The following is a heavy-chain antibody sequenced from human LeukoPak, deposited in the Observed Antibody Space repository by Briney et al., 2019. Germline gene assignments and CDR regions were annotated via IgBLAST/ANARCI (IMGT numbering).Heavy chain of an antibody. CDR1: GGSISSGGYY. Sequence: SETLSLTCTVSGGSISSGGYYWSWIRQPPGKGLEWIGYIYHSGSTYYNPSLKSRVTISVDRSKNQFSLKLSSVTAADTAVYYCASRGGIAAAGTTGDDAFDIWGQGTMVTVSS. CDR2: IYHSGST. CDR3: ASRGGIAAAGTTGDDAFDI. V-gene: IGHV4-30-2*01. J-gene: IGHJ3*02. D-gene: IGHD6-13*01.